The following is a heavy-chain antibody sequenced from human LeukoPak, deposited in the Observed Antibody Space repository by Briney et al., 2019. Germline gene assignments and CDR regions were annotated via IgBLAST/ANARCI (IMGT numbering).Heavy chain of an antibody. V-gene: IGHV3-11*04. CDR2: ISSSGSTI. D-gene: IGHD4-17*01. CDR3: ARESHYGDYDY. CDR1: GFTFSDYY. J-gene: IGHJ4*02. Sequence: GGSLRLSCAASGFTFSDYYMSWIRQAPGKGLEWVSYISSSGSTIDYADSVKGRFTISRDNAKNSLYLQMNSLRAEDTAVYYCARESHYGDYDYWGQGTLVTVSS.